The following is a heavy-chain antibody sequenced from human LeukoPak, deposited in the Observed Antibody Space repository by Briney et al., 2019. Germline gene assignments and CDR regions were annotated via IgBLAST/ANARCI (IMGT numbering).Heavy chain of an antibody. CDR2: IYTNGST. J-gene: IGHJ3*02. CDR3: ASTDITMVRGARNDAFDI. CDR1: GGSIRSGSYH. Sequence: SETLSLTCTVSGGSIRSGSYHWSWIRQSAGKGLEWIGRIYTNGSTNYNPSLKSRVTISVDTSKNQFSLKLNSVTAADTAVYYCASTDITMVRGARNDAFDIWGQGTTVTVSS. V-gene: IGHV4-61*02. D-gene: IGHD3-10*01.